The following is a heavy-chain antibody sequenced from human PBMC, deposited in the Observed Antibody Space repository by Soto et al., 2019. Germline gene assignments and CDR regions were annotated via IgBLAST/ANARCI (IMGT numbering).Heavy chain of an antibody. Sequence: QVQLVESGGGVVQPGRSLRLTCAASGFTFSSNGMHWVRQAPGKGLEWVALVSYDGSKTYYADSVRGRFTISRDNSEHTLYLQMNSLRAEDTAVYYCARWVGGSMYDNSGKYDSWGQGTLVTVSS. V-gene: IGHV3-30*03. D-gene: IGHD3-22*01. CDR2: VSYDGSKT. CDR1: GFTFSSNG. J-gene: IGHJ5*01. CDR3: ARWVGGSMYDNSGKYDS.